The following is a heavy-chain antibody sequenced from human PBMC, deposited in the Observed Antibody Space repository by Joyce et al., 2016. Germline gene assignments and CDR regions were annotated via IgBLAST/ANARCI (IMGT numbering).Heavy chain of an antibody. D-gene: IGHD3-3*01. Sequence: EVQLVQSGAEVKKPGESLKISCKASGYRFTSHWIGWVRQMPGKGLEWIGLIYPEGSDARYSPSFQGQVIFSVDKSIETAYLQLNRLRASDSAIYYCARGSVFGLASTPNWFDPWGQGTLVIVSS. CDR3: ARGSVFGLASTPNWFDP. J-gene: IGHJ5*02. V-gene: IGHV5-51*01. CDR2: IYPEGSDA. CDR1: GYRFTSHW.